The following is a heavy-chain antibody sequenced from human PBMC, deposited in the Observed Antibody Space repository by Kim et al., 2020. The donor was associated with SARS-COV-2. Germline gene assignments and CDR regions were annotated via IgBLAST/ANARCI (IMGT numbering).Heavy chain of an antibody. J-gene: IGHJ4*02. CDR3: ARGGSGAAGFDY. Sequence: NYAPKLQGRVTRTTDASTRTAYMELRSLRSDDTAVYYCARGGSGAAGFDYWGQGTLVTVSS. V-gene: IGHV1-18*01. D-gene: IGHD3-16*01.